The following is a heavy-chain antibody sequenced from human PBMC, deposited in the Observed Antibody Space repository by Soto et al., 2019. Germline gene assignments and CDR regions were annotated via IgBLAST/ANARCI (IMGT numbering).Heavy chain of an antibody. CDR3: ARGRTRDMVVVATAQMAKPFDY. Sequence: QVQLQQWGAGLLKPSETLSLTCAVYGGSFSGYYWSWIRQPPGKGLEWIGEINHSGNTNSNPSLKSRVTISVDTSKDQFSLKLSSVTAADTAVYYCARGRTRDMVVVATAQMAKPFDYWGQGTLVTVS. D-gene: IGHD2-15*01. J-gene: IGHJ4*02. CDR1: GGSFSGYY. CDR2: INHSGNT. V-gene: IGHV4-34*01.